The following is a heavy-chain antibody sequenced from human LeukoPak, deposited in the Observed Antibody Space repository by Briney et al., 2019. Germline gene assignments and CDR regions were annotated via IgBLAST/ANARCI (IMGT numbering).Heavy chain of an antibody. V-gene: IGHV3-49*03. CDR3: TRVGDGYNPNFDY. CDR2: IRSKAYGGTT. CDR1: GFTFNNYG. Sequence: GGSLRLSCAASGFTFNNYGMHWFRQAPGKGLEWVGFIRSKAYGGTTEYAASVKGRFTISRDDSKSIAYLQMNSLKTEDTAVYYCTRVGDGYNPNFDYWGQGTLVTVSS. D-gene: IGHD5-24*01. J-gene: IGHJ4*02.